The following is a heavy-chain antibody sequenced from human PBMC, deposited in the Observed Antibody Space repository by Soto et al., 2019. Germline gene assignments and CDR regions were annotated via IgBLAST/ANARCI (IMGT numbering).Heavy chain of an antibody. J-gene: IGHJ4*02. V-gene: IGHV1-69*01. CDR1: GGTFSSFG. CDR3: ARDRSMDGYNSRSFDY. Sequence: QVQLVQSGAEVKKPGSSVKVSCKASGGTFSSFGFNWVRQAPGEGLEWMGGIIPLCGTANYAEKFQGRVTISADEGTSTASMELIGLRSEDTAIYYCARDRSMDGYNSRSFDYWGQGTLVTVS. D-gene: IGHD5-12*01. CDR2: IIPLCGTA.